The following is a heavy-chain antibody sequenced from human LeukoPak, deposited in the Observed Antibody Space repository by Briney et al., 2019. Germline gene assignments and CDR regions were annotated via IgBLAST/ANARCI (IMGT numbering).Heavy chain of an antibody. CDR3: AREAEYNYSFPYYYMDV. Sequence: GSSVKVSCKASGGTFSSYAIIWVRQAPGQGLEWMGGIIPIFGTANYAQKFQGRVTITADESTSTAYMELSSLRSEDTAVYYCAREAEYNYSFPYYYMDVWGKGTTVTVSS. CDR1: GGTFSSYA. CDR2: IIPIFGTA. J-gene: IGHJ6*03. D-gene: IGHD1-20*01. V-gene: IGHV1-69*01.